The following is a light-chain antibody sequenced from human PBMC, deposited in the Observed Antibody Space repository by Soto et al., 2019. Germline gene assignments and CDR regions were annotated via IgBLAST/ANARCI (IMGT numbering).Light chain of an antibody. Sequence: RASQSFSSYLAWYQQKPGQAPGLLIYDASNRATGIPARFSGSWSGTRHTRSVCGLGPQDFPVYCCLLLLHLCLSLDGGTKADIK. J-gene: IGKJ4*01. CDR3: LLLLHLCLS. CDR2: DAS. V-gene: IGKV3-11*01. CDR1: QSFSSY.